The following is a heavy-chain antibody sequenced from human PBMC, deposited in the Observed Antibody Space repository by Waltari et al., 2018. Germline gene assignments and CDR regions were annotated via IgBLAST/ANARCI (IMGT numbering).Heavy chain of an antibody. CDR1: GGSISSHY. J-gene: IGHJ3*02. CDR2: IYYSGST. CDR3: AREGYYGSGSYYVDAFDI. V-gene: IGHV4-59*11. D-gene: IGHD3-10*01. Sequence: QVQLQESGPGLVKPSETLSLTCTVSGGSISSHYWSWIRQPPGKGLEWIGYIYYSGSTNYTPPLKSRVTISVYTSKNQFSLKLSSVTAADTAVYYCAREGYYGSGSYYVDAFDIWGQGTMVTVSS.